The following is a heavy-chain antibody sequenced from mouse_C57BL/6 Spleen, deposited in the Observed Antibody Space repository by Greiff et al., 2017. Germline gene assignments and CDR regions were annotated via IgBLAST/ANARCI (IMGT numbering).Heavy chain of an antibody. D-gene: IGHD2-2*01. J-gene: IGHJ4*01. CDR2: ISSGGDYI. Sequence: EVKVVESGEGLVKPGGSLKLSCAASGFTFSSYAMSWVRQTPEKRLEWVAYISSGGDYIYYADTVKGRFTISRDNARNTLYLQMSSLKSEDTAMYYCTRDGGVTTSAMDYWGQGPSVTVSS. CDR3: TRDGGVTTSAMDY. V-gene: IGHV5-9-1*02. CDR1: GFTFSSYA.